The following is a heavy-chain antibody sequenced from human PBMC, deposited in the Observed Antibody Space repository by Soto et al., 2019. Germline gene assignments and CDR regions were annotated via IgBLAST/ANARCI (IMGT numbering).Heavy chain of an antibody. D-gene: IGHD1-26*01. CDR2: TSYDGGTK. J-gene: IGHJ4*02. CDR3: AARIVGATRFDY. Sequence: GGSLRLSCAASGFTFSTYGMHWVRQAPGKGLEWVTLTSYDGGTKYYTDSVRGRFTISRDNSTSTAYMELSSLRSEDTAVYYCAARIVGATRFDYWGQGTLVTVSS. CDR1: GFTFSTYG. V-gene: IGHV3-30*03.